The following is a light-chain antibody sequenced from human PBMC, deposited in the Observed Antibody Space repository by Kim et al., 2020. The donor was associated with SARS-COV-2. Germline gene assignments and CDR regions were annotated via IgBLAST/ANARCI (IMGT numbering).Light chain of an antibody. V-gene: IGLV1-40*01. Sequence: VTITGTGGKSKNGEGYDVNWYEQLPGAATNRLTYGNSNRPSWGADRFSGAKAGNSAALAITGLQAEDEADYYCQSYDSSLSGSGVFGTGTKVTVL. J-gene: IGLJ1*01. CDR2: GNS. CDR1: KSKNGEGYD. CDR3: QSYDSSLSGSGV.